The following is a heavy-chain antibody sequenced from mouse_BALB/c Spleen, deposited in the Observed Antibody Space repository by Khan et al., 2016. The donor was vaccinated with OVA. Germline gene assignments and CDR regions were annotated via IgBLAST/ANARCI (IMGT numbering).Heavy chain of an antibody. CDR1: GYTFTRYW. CDR2: INPNNGGT. V-gene: IGHV1S81*02. Sequence: QVQLQQSGAELVKPGASVKLSCKASGYTFTRYWMHWVKLRPGQGFEWIGEINPNNGGTNYNEKFKRKATLSVDKSSSTAYMQLSSRTSEDSAVYYCPRGHYPYYTMDYWSQGTSVTVSS. D-gene: IGHD2-1*01. CDR3: PRGHYPYYTMDY. J-gene: IGHJ4*01.